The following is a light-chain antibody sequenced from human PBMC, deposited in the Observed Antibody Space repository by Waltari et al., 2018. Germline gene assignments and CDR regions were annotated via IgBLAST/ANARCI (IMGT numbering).Light chain of an antibody. V-gene: IGKV4-1*01. CDR3: QQYYSTSGWT. CDR2: WAS. Sequence: DIVMTQSPDSLAVSLGERATINCKSSQSVLYSSNNKNYLAWYQQKPGQPPKLLIDWASTRESGVPDRFSGSGSGTDFTLTISSLQAEDVAVYYCQQYYSTSGWTFGQGTKVEIK. J-gene: IGKJ1*01. CDR1: QSVLYSSNNKNY.